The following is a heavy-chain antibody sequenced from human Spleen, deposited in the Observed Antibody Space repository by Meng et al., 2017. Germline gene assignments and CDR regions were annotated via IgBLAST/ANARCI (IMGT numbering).Heavy chain of an antibody. CDR2: IRSKTGSYAT. CDR1: GFIFSDSD. D-gene: IGHD2-15*01. J-gene: IGHJ3*02. CDR3: TVYSRGHI. Sequence: EGQPVVSGGGLVQPGGSLNLSCVVSGFIFSDSDVHWVRQASGRGLEWVGRIRSKTGSYATAFAASVKGRCTISRDDSENTAYLYLSSLKTEDTAVYYCTVYSRGHIWGQGTMVTVSS. V-gene: IGHV3-73*02.